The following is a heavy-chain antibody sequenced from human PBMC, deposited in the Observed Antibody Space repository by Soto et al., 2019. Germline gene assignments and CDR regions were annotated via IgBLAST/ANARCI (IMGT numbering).Heavy chain of an antibody. J-gene: IGHJ4*02. V-gene: IGHV1-69*06. CDR2: IIPIFGTA. D-gene: IGHD2-2*01. CDR1: GGTFSSYA. CDR3: ARQPNILPNYFDY. Sequence: SVKVSCKASGGTFSSYAISWVRQAPGQGLEWMGGIIPIFGTANYAQKFQGRVTITADKSTSTAYMELSSLRSEDTAVYYCARQPNILPNYFDYWGQGTLVTVSS.